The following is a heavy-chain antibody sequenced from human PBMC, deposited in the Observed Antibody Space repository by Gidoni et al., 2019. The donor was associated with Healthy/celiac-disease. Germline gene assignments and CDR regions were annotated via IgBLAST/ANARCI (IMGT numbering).Heavy chain of an antibody. Sequence: EVQLVESGGGLVQPGGSLRLSCAASEFTFSTYWMSWVRQAPGKGLEWVANIKQEESEKYYADSVRGRFTISRDNAKNSLYLQMNSLRAEDTAVYYCARFGRTYYFAMDVWGQGTTVTVSS. CDR1: EFTFSTYW. CDR2: IKQEESEK. V-gene: IGHV3-7*03. CDR3: ARFGRTYYFAMDV. J-gene: IGHJ6*02. D-gene: IGHD2-15*01.